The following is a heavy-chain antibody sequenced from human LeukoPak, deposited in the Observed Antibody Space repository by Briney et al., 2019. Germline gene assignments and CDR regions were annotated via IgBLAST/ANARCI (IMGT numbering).Heavy chain of an antibody. V-gene: IGHV4-34*01. J-gene: IGHJ3*02. CDR2: INHSGST. CDR3: ARGRGTTVTTRAFDI. Sequence: NPSETLSLTCAVYGGSFSGYYWSWIRQPPGKGLEWIGEINHSGSTNYNPSLKSRVTISVDTSKNQFSLKLSSVTAADTAVYYCARGRGTTVTTRAFDIWGQGTMVIVSS. CDR1: GGSFSGYY. D-gene: IGHD4-17*01.